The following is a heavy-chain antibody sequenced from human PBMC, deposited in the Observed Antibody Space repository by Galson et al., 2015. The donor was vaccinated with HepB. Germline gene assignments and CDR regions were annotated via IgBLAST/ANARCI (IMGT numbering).Heavy chain of an antibody. J-gene: IGHJ1*01. CDR3: ARVGLVGAKYFQH. Sequence: SVKVSCKASGGTFSSYAISWVRQAPGQGLEWMGRIIPILGIANYAQKFQGRVTITADKSTSTAYMELSSLRSEDTAVYYCARVGLVGAKYFQHWGQGTLVTVSS. V-gene: IGHV1-69*04. CDR1: GGTFSSYA. D-gene: IGHD1-26*01. CDR2: IIPILGIA.